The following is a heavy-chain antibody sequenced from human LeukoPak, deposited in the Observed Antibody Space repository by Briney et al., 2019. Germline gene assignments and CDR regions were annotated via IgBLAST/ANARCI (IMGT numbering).Heavy chain of an antibody. Sequence: GGSLRLSCAASGFTFSSYAMHWVRQAPGKGLEWVSGISWNSGSIGYADSVKGRFTISRDNAKNSLYLQMNSLRAEDTALYYCAKEGSAAALDYWGQGTLVTVSS. J-gene: IGHJ4*02. CDR2: ISWNSGSI. CDR1: GFTFSSYA. CDR3: AKEGSAAALDY. D-gene: IGHD6-13*01. V-gene: IGHV3-9*01.